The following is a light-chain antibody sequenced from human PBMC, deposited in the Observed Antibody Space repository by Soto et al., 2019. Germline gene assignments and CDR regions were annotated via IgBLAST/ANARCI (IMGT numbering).Light chain of an antibody. CDR2: GAS. V-gene: IGKV3-15*01. CDR1: QSVNSN. CDR3: QQYNYWPRT. Sequence: EVEMTQSPATLSVSPGERATLSCRASQSVNSNVGWYQKKPGQAPRLLIYGASTRATGIPARFSGSGSGTEFTLTISSLQSEDFAVYYCQQYNYWPRTFGQGTKVEIK. J-gene: IGKJ1*01.